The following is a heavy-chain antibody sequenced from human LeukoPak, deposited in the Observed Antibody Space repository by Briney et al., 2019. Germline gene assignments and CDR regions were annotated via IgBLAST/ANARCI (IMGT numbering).Heavy chain of an antibody. CDR2: LYSGGRA. CDR1: EFTVSNNY. CDR3: AGHTGLDY. V-gene: IGHV3-66*04. D-gene: IGHD3-10*01. J-gene: IGHJ4*02. Sequence: GSLRLSCAASEFTVSNNYMSWVRQAPGKGLEWVSVLYSGGRAYYTDSVNGRFTTSRDNSKNTLYLQMNSLRAEDTAIYYCAGHTGLDYWGQGTLVTLSS.